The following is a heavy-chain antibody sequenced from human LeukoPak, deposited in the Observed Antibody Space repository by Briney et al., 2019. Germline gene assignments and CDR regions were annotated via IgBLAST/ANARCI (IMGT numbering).Heavy chain of an antibody. V-gene: IGHV1-18*04. Sequence: ASVKVSCKASGYTFTSYYMHWVRQAPGQGLEWMGWISAYNGNTNYAQKLQGRVTMTTDTSTSTAYMELRSLRSDDTAVYYCARVGPYIVATMGPYYFDYWGQGTLVTVSS. CDR2: ISAYNGNT. J-gene: IGHJ4*02. D-gene: IGHD5-12*01. CDR1: GYTFTSYY. CDR3: ARVGPYIVATMGPYYFDY.